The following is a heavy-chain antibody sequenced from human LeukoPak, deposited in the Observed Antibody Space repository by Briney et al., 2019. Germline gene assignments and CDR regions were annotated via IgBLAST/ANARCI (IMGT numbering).Heavy chain of an antibody. CDR1: GFIFTNYG. D-gene: IGHD4-17*01. CDR2: ITTGDNT. CDR3: AKAPYRDHSYYMDA. J-gene: IGHJ6*03. V-gene: IGHV3-23*01. Sequence: PGGSLRLSCAASGFIFTNYGMSWVRQAPGQGLEWVSSITTGDNTYYADSVKGRFTISRDNSKNTLYLQMNSLRAEDTAVYYCAKAPYRDHSYYMDAWGKGTTVTISS.